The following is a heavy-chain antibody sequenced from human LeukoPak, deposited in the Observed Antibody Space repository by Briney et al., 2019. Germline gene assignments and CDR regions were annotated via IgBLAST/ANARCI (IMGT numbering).Heavy chain of an antibody. D-gene: IGHD6-6*01. V-gene: IGHV5-51*01. J-gene: IGHJ4*02. CDR3: ARHRGTAARPSYFDY. Sequence: GESLKISCKGSGYSFTSYWIGWVRQMPGKGLEWMGIIYPGDSDTRYSPSFQGQVTISADKSISTAYLQWSGLKASDTAMYYCARHRGTAARPSYFDYWGQGTLATVSS. CDR2: IYPGDSDT. CDR1: GYSFTSYW.